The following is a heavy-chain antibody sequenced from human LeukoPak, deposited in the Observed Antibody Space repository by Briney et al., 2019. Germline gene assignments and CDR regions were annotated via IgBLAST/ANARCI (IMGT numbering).Heavy chain of an antibody. CDR3: AREMGYCSSTSCLNYYFDY. D-gene: IGHD2-2*01. J-gene: IGHJ4*02. Sequence: SETLSLTCTVSGGSICSYYWSWIRQPPGKGLEWXXXIYYSGSTNYNPSLKSRVTISVDTSKKQSSLKLSSVTAADTAVYYRAREMGYCSSTSCLNYYFDYWGQGTLVTVSS. CDR1: GGSICSYY. CDR2: IYYSGST. V-gene: IGHV4-59*01.